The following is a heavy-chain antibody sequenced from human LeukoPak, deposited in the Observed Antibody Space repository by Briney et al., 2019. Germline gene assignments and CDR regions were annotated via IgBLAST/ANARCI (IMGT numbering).Heavy chain of an antibody. CDR3: ARDQGEGVWGSYLYY. CDR2: ISSSSSTI. CDR1: GFTFSSYS. Sequence: GGSLRLSCAASGFTFSSYSMNWVRRAPGKGLEWVSYISSSSSTIYYADSVKGRFTISRDNAKSSLYLQMNSLRAEDTAVYYCARDQGEGVWGSYLYYWGQGTLVTVSS. D-gene: IGHD3-16*02. V-gene: IGHV3-48*04. J-gene: IGHJ4*02.